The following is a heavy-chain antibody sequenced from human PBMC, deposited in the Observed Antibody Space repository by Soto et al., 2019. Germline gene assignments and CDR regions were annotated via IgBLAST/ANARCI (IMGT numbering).Heavy chain of an antibody. CDR1: GGSLSSSTYS. CDR2: IYHSGST. Sequence: TLSLACAVSGGSLSSSTYSWNWIRQPPGKGLEWIGYIYHSGSTSYNPSLNSRVTISVDRSKNQFSLRLNSVTAADTAVYYCARDRLGSGSYDYWGQGTLGTVS. V-gene: IGHV4-30-2*01. CDR3: ARDRLGSGSYDY. D-gene: IGHD1-26*01. J-gene: IGHJ4*02.